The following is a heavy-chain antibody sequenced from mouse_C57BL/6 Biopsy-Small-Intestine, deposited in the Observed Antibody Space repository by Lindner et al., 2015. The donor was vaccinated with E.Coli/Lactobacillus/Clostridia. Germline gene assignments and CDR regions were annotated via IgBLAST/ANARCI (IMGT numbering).Heavy chain of an antibody. CDR1: GYTFTEYT. J-gene: IGHJ2*01. D-gene: IGHD2-1*01. CDR3: ARHEEGIYYGNFYFDY. V-gene: IGHV1-62-2*01. CDR2: FYPGSGSI. Sequence: VQLQESGAELVKPGASVKLSCKASGYTFTEYTIHWVKQRSGQGLEWIGWFYPGSGSIKYNEKFKDKATLTADKSSSIVYMELSRLTSEDSAVYFCARHEEGIYYGNFYFDYWGQGTTLTVSS.